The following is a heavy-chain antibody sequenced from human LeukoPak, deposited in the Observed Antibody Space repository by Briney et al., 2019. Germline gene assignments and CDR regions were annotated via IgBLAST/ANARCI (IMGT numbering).Heavy chain of an antibody. D-gene: IGHD5-18*01. V-gene: IGHV1-46*01. CDR2: INPSGGST. J-gene: IGHJ4*02. CDR1: GYTFTSYY. Sequence: ASVKVSCKASGYTFTSYYMHWVRQAPGQGLEWMGIINPSGGSTSYAQKFQGRVTMTRDMSTSTVYMELSSLRSEDTAVYYCARVRGTAMVIDYWGQGTLVTVSS. CDR3: ARVRGTAMVIDY.